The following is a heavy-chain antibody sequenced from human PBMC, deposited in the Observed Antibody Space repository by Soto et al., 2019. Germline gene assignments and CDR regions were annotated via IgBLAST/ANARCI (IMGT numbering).Heavy chain of an antibody. V-gene: IGHV1-2*04. CDR3: VLFFFNDTATTEIYTLSLQRSSYDL. Sequence: ASVKVSCKASGYTFTGYYMQWVRQAPGQGLEWMGWINPNSGGTNYAQKFQGWVTMTRDTSISTAYMELSRLRSDATAVYYCVLFFFNDTATTEIYTLSLQRSSYDL. CDR1: GYTFTGYY. D-gene: IGHD4-17*01. CDR2: INPNSGGT. J-gene: IGHJ2*01.